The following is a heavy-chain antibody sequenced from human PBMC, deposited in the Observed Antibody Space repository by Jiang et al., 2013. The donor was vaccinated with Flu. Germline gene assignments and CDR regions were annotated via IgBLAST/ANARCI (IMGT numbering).Heavy chain of an antibody. Sequence: YGSGLVKPSETLSLTCTVSGYSISSGYYWGWIRQPPGKGLEWIGSIYHSGSTYYNPSLKSRVTISVDTSKNQFSLKLSSVTAADTAVYYCASGLDQGYFDYVGPGTLVHRLL. CDR3: ASGLDQGYFDY. D-gene: IGHD2-2*01. CDR2: IYHSGST. J-gene: IGHJ4*03. CDR1: GYSISSGYY. V-gene: IGHV4-38-2*02.